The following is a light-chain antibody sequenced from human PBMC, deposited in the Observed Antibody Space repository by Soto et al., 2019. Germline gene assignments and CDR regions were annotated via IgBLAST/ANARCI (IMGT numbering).Light chain of an antibody. CDR1: SSIIGKNY. CDR3: GIWDSNLSAGE. V-gene: IGLV1-51*01. Sequence: QSVLTQPPSVSAAPGQKVSIYCSGSSSIIGKNYVSWYQHLPGAAPKLLIYANNPHSSGITGRSAVSKFVTSATLGITGLPTGDEADYYCGIWDSNLSAGEFGGGTKLTVL. CDR2: ANN. J-gene: IGLJ2*01.